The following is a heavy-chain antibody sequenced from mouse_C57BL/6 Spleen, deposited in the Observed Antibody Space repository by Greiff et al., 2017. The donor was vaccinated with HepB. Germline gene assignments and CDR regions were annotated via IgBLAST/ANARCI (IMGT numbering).Heavy chain of an antibody. J-gene: IGHJ4*01. V-gene: IGHV14-4*01. CDR1: GFNIKDDY. Sequence: EVQLVESGAELVRPGASVKLSCTASGFNIKDDYMHWVKQRPEQGLEWIGWIDPENGDTEYASKFQGKATITADKSSNTAYLQLSSLTSEETAVYYYTLLLLRGIYYRGQGTSVTV. CDR3: TLLLLRGIYY. D-gene: IGHD1-1*01. CDR2: IDPENGDT.